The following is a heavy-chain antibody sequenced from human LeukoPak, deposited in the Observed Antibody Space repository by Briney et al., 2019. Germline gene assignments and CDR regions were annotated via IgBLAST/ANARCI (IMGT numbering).Heavy chain of an antibody. V-gene: IGHV3-30*18. CDR3: AKDEGGAIFDY. CDR2: ISYDGSNK. J-gene: IGHJ4*02. Sequence: GGSLRLSCAASGFTFSSYGMHWVRQAPGKGLEWVAVISYDGSNKYYADSVKGRFTISRDNSKNTLYLQMNSLGAEDTAVYYCAKDEGGAIFDYWGQGTLVTVSS. D-gene: IGHD3-16*01. CDR1: GFTFSSYG.